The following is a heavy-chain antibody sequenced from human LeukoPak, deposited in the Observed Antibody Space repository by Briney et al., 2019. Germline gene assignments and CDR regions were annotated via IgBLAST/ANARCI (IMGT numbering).Heavy chain of an antibody. V-gene: IGHV6-1*01. D-gene: IGHD6-19*01. CDR2: TYYRSKWFY. CDR3: ARDTVAGNYFGY. J-gene: IGHJ4*02. CDR1: GDSVSSNTAT. Sequence: SQTLSLTCAISGDSVSSNTATWTWVRQSPSRGLEWLGRTYYRSKWFYEYALSVKSRITINPDTSKNQFSLKLNSVTPEDTAVYYCARDTVAGNYFGYWGQGTLVTVSS.